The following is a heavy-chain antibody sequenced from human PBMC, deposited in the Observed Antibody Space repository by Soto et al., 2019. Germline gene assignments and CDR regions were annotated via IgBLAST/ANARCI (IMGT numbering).Heavy chain of an antibody. J-gene: IGHJ4*02. V-gene: IGHV3-48*01. CDR3: AREMAALNYFDY. Sequence: EVQLVESGGGLVQPGGSLRLSCAASGFTFSSYSMNWVRQAPGKGLEWVSYISSSSSTIYYADSVKGRLTISSDNAKNALYLQMNSLRAEDTTVYYCAREMAALNYFDYWGQGTLVTVSS. CDR2: ISSSSSTI. CDR1: GFTFSSYS. D-gene: IGHD2-15*01.